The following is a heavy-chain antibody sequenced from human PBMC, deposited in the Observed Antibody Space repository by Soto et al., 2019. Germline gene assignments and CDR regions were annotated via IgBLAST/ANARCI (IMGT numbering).Heavy chain of an antibody. CDR3: ARSSLKVAAEYYYYGMDV. V-gene: IGHV3-13*01. CDR2: IGTAGDT. D-gene: IGHD6-13*01. CDR1: GFTFSSYD. Sequence: GGSLRLSCAASGFTFSSYDMHWVRQATGKGLEWVSAIGTAGDTYYPGSVKGRFTISRENAKNSLYLQMNSLRAEDTAVYYCARSSLKVAAEYYYYGMDVWGQGTTVTVSS. J-gene: IGHJ6*02.